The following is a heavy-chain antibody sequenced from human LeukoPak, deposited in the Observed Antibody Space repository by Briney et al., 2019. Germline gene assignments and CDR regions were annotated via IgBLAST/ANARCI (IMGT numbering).Heavy chain of an antibody. J-gene: IGHJ4*02. CDR2: IYYSGST. D-gene: IGHD7-27*01. CDR1: GGSISSYY. CDR3: ARDVNWGVFFDY. Sequence: SETLSLTCTVSGGSISSYYWSWIRQPPGKGLEWIGYIYYSGSTNYNPSLKSRVTISVDTSKNQFSLKLSSVTAADTAVYYCARDVNWGVFFDYWGQGTLVTVSS. V-gene: IGHV4-59*01.